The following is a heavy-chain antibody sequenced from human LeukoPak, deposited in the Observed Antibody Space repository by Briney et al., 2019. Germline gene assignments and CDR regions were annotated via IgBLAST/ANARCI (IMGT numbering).Heavy chain of an antibody. Sequence: PSETLSLTCTVSGGSISSYYWSWIRQPPGKGLEWIGYIYYSGSTNYNPSLKSRVTISVDTSKNQFSLKLSSVTAADTAVYYCARAHPAAIARDAFDIWGQGTMVTVSS. D-gene: IGHD2-2*01. CDR1: GGSISSYY. V-gene: IGHV4-59*01. J-gene: IGHJ3*02. CDR3: ARAHPAAIARDAFDI. CDR2: IYYSGST.